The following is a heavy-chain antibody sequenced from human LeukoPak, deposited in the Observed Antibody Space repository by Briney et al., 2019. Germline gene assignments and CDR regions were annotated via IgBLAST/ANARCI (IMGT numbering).Heavy chain of an antibody. J-gene: IGHJ3*01. V-gene: IGHV4-59*08. D-gene: IGHD1-26*01. Sequence: PSETLSHTCTVSGGSISSYYWSWIRQPPGKGLEWIGYIYNSGSTKYNPSLKSRVTISVDTSKNQFSLKLSSVTAANTAVYYCARHTSGMAFDVWGQGIMVTVSS. CDR3: ARHTSGMAFDV. CDR2: IYNSGST. CDR1: GGSISSYY.